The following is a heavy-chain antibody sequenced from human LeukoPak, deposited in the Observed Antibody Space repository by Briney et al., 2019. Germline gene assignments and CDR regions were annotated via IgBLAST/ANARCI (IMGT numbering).Heavy chain of an antibody. CDR1: GYTFTSYY. J-gene: IGHJ4*02. CDR2: INPSGGST. CDR3: ARSLKAGYSSAVGDY. D-gene: IGHD3-22*01. V-gene: IGHV1-46*01. Sequence: GASVKVSCKASGYTFTSYYVHWVRQAPGQGLEWMGMINPSGGSTSYAQKFQGRVTMTRDTSTSTVYMELSSLRSEDTAVYYCARSLKAGYSSAVGDYWGQGTLVTVSS.